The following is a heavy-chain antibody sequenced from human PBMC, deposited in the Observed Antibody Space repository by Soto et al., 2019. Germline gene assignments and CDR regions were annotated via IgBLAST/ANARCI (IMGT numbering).Heavy chain of an antibody. CDR1: GGSIDSAAYS. D-gene: IGHD6-19*01. CDR3: ARIHWSQSSLDY. CDR2: VSHRGTA. V-gene: IGHV4-30-2*01. Sequence: PSETLSLTCAVSGGSIDSAAYSLSWIRQPPGKGLEWIGYVSHRGTAYSIPSLNGRLTLSMDSSQTQFSLELTSVTAADSAVYYCARIHWSQSSLDYWGRGILVTVSS. J-gene: IGHJ4*02.